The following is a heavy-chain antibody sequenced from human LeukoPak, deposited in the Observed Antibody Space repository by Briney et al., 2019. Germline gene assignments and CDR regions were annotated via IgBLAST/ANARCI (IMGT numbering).Heavy chain of an antibody. J-gene: IGHJ5*02. Sequence: PSETLSLTCTVSGGSISNYYWGWIRQPPGEGLEWIGSIYYSGSTYYNSSLQSRVTISVHMSNNQFALKLSSVTAADTAVYYCARDGRELLFRRLMNWFDPWGQGTLVTVSS. D-gene: IGHD1-26*01. V-gene: IGHV4-39*06. CDR3: ARDGRELLFRRLMNWFDP. CDR1: GGSISNYY. CDR2: IYYSGST.